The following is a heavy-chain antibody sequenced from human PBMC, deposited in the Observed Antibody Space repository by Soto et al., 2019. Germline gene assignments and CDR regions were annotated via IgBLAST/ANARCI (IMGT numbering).Heavy chain of an antibody. J-gene: IGHJ4*02. CDR3: ARGADVLLWFGELLSGKQHGYDY. CDR1: GYTFTSYA. D-gene: IGHD3-10*01. CDR2: INAGNGNT. V-gene: IGHV1-3*01. Sequence: QVQLVQSGAEVKKPGASVKVSCKASGYTFTSYAMHWVRQAPGQRLEWMGWINAGNGNTKYSQKFQGRVTITRDTSASTAYMELSSLRSEDTAVYYCARGADVLLWFGELLSGKQHGYDYWGQGTLVTVSS.